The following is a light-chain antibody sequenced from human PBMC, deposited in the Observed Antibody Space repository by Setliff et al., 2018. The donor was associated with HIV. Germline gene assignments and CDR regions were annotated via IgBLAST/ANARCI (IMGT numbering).Light chain of an antibody. CDR2: DVT. J-gene: IGLJ1*01. CDR1: SSDVGGYNY. CDR3: SSYAGGDIYV. Sequence: QSALAQPASVSGSPGQSITISCTGTSSDVGGYNYVSWYQQHPGKAPQLMISDVTNRPSGVSNRFSGSKSGNTASLTVSGLQAEDEADYYCSSYAGGDIYVFGSGTKVTVL. V-gene: IGLV2-14*03.